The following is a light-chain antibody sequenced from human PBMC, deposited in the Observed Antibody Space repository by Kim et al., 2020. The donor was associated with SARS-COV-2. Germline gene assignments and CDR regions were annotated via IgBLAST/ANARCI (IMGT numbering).Light chain of an antibody. CDR1: KLGDKY. V-gene: IGLV3-1*01. J-gene: IGLJ2*01. Sequence: SVAPGQTASITCSGDKLGDKYVSWYQQKPGQSPVLVIYQQNRRPSGIPERFSGSISANTATLTISGAQAMDEADYYCQAWDSSTVVFGGGTQLTVL. CDR3: QAWDSSTVV. CDR2: QQN.